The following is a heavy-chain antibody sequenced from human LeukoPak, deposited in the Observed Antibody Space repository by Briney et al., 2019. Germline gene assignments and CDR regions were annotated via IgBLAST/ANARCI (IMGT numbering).Heavy chain of an antibody. J-gene: IGHJ4*02. CDR1: GFTFSSYT. D-gene: IGHD4-17*01. CDR2: ISSSATYI. Sequence: NPGGSLRLSCGGSGFTFSSYTMNWVRQAPGKGLEWVASISSSATYIYYADSVRGRFTISRDDAKKSVFLHMSSLRAEDTAVYFCATWDDYGDFFAFEYWGQGTLVTVSS. V-gene: IGHV3-21*01. CDR3: ATWDDYGDFFAFEY.